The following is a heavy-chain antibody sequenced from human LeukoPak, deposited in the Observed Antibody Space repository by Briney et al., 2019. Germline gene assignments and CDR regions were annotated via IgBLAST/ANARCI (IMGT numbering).Heavy chain of an antibody. CDR2: INPNSGGT. V-gene: IGHV1-2*02. J-gene: IGHJ4*02. CDR3: ARERRSSGWTPRGYFDY. Sequence: ASVKVSCKASGYTFTGYYMHWVRQAPGQGREWMGWINPNSGGTNYAQKFQGRVTMTRDTSISTAYMELSRLRSDDTAVYYCARERRSSGWTPRGYFDYWGQGTLVTVSS. D-gene: IGHD6-19*01. CDR1: GYTFTGYY.